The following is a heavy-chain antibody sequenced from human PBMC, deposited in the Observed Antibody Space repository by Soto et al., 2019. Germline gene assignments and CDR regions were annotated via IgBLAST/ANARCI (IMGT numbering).Heavy chain of an antibody. CDR3: ATVTHGVGGHDHYGMDV. D-gene: IGHD4-17*01. J-gene: IGHJ6*02. CDR1: GGTFSSYA. CDR2: IIPIFGTA. V-gene: IGHV1-69*12. Sequence: QVQLVQSGAEVKKPGSSVKVSCKASGGTFSSYAISWVRQAPGQGLEWMGGIIPIFGTANYAQKFQGRVTITAAESPSTAYLELSSLRDEDTGVYYCATVTHGVGGHDHYGMDVWGQGTTVTVSS.